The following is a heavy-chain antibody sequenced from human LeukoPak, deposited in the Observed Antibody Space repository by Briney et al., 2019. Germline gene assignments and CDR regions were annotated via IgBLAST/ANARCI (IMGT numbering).Heavy chain of an antibody. CDR1: GGSLRSDRHN. V-gene: IGHV4-39*07. CDR3: ARDLGGYPFFMDV. CDR2: VDQTGSP. J-gene: IGHJ6*03. D-gene: IGHD2-15*01. Sequence: SETLSLTCSVSGGSLRSDRHNWAWVRQSADKGLEHIGSVDQTGSPYYNPPLKSRVTISVDTSNKQFSLNLSSVTAADTAVYYCARDLGGYPFFMDVWGKGITVTVSS.